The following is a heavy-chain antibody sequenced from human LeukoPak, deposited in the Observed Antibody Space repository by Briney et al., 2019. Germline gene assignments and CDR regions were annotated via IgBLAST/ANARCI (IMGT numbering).Heavy chain of an antibody. D-gene: IGHD2-2*01. CDR1: GFTFSNAW. CDR3: TTPRERYCSSTSCYGDY. Sequence: GGSLRFSCAASGFTFSNAWMSWVRQAPGKGLEWVGRIKSKTDGGTTDYAAPVKGRFTISRDDSKNTLYLQMNSLKTEDTAVYYCTTPRERYCSSTSCYGDYWGQGTLVTVSS. V-gene: IGHV3-15*01. CDR2: IKSKTDGGTT. J-gene: IGHJ4*02.